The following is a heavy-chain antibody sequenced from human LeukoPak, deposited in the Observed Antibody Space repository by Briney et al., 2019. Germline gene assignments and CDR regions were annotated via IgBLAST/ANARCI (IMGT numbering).Heavy chain of an antibody. Sequence: ASVKVSCETSGYSFGDYGINWVRQAPGQGLEWLGWIAPSTGNTDFAQKFLGRVTLTTDKFTATAYMELGSLTSDDTAVYYCARERGLMSSVTTLGYWGQGTLVTVSS. CDR2: IAPSTGNT. CDR1: GYSFGDYG. CDR3: ARERGLMSSVTTLGY. V-gene: IGHV1-18*01. D-gene: IGHD2-8*01. J-gene: IGHJ4*02.